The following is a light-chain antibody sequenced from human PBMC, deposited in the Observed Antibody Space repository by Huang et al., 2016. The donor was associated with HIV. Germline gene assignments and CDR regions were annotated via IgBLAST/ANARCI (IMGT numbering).Light chain of an antibody. Sequence: DIQMTQSPSSLSASVGDRVTITCRASQGISNSLAWYQQRPGKAPKLLVYAASRLESGVPSRFSGSGSGTDYTLTISRLQPEDSATYYCQQYYTIRAFGQGTKVEIK. V-gene: IGKV1-NL1*01. CDR2: AAS. CDR3: QQYYTIRA. CDR1: QGISNS. J-gene: IGKJ1*01.